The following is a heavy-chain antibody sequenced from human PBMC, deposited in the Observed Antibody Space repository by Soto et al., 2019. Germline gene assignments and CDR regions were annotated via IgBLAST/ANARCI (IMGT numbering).Heavy chain of an antibody. CDR2: IIPIFGTA. V-gene: IGHV1-69*12. CDR1: GGTFSSYA. J-gene: IGHJ4*02. CDR3: ARKVLHSSGWYYFDY. D-gene: IGHD6-19*01. Sequence: QVQLVQSGAEVKKPGSSVKVSCTASGGTFSSYAISWVRQAPGQGLEWMGGIIPIFGTANYAQKFQGRVTITADESTSTAYMELSSLRSEDTAVYYCARKVLHSSGWYYFDYWGQGTLVTVSS.